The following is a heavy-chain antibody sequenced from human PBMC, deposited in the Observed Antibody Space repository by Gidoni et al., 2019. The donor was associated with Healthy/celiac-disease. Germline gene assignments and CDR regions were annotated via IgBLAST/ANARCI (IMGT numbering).Heavy chain of an antibody. CDR2: ISGSGGST. Sequence: EVQLLESGGGLVQPGGSLRLSCAASGFTFSSYAMRWVRQAPGKGLEWVSAISGSGGSTYYADSVKGRFTISRDNSKNTLYLQMNSLRAEDTAVYYCAKPEQSDYYGSGSRAAPFDYWGQGTLVTVSS. J-gene: IGHJ4*02. D-gene: IGHD3-10*01. CDR3: AKPEQSDYYGSGSRAAPFDY. V-gene: IGHV3-23*01. CDR1: GFTFSSYA.